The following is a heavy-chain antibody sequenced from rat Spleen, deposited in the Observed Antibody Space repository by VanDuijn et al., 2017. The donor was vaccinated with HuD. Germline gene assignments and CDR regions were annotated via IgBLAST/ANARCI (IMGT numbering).Heavy chain of an antibody. V-gene: IGHV5-22*01. Sequence: EVQLVESDGGLVQPGRSLKLSCAASGFTFSDYYMAWVRQAPKKGLEWVASISYEGSSTYYGDSVKGRFTISRDNAKSTLYLQMNSLRSEDTATYYGTKDYYSAPFDCWGQGVMVTVSS. CDR1: GFTFSDYY. J-gene: IGHJ2*01. D-gene: IGHD1-1*01. CDR3: TKDYYSAPFDC. CDR2: ISYEGSST.